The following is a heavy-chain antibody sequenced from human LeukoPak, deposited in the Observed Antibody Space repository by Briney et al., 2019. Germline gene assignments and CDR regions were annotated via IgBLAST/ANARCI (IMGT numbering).Heavy chain of an antibody. D-gene: IGHD1-26*01. Sequence: ASVKVSCKASGYTFTGYYMHWVRHAPGQGLEWMGWINPNSGGTNYAQKFQGRVTMTRDTSISTAYMELSRLRSDDTAVYYCVYVGATGRYYFDYWGQGTLVTVSS. CDR1: GYTFTGYY. V-gene: IGHV1-2*02. CDR2: INPNSGGT. CDR3: VYVGATGRYYFDY. J-gene: IGHJ4*02.